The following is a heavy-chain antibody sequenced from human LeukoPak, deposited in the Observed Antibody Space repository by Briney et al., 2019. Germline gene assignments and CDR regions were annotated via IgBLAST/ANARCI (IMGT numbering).Heavy chain of an antibody. D-gene: IGHD1-1*01. CDR3: ARRTRSHGMEV. CDR1: GGSISSGDYS. V-gene: IGHV4-31*03. J-gene: IGHJ6*02. Sequence: PSQTLSLICIVSGGSISSGDYSWTWIRQHPGKGLEWIGYIYNSGSTSYKPSLKSRVTISEDTSQNQFSLKLSSVTAADTAVYYCARRTRSHGMEVWGQGTTVTVSS. CDR2: IYNSGST.